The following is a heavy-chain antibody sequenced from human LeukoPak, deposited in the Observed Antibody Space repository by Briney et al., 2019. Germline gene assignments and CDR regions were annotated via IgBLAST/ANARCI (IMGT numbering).Heavy chain of an antibody. CDR3: AAAAMSSRIDY. D-gene: IGHD2-2*01. J-gene: IGHJ4*02. CDR2: INHSGST. Sequence: SETLSLTCAVYGGSFSGYYWSWIRQPPGKGLEWIGEINHSGSTNCNPSLKSRVTISVDTSKNQFSLKLSSVTAADTAVYYCAAAAMSSRIDYWGQGTLVTVSS. CDR1: GGSFSGYY. V-gene: IGHV4-34*01.